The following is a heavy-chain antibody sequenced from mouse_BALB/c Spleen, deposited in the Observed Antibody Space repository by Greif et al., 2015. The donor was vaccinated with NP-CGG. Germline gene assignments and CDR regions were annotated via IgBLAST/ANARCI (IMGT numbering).Heavy chain of an antibody. J-gene: IGHJ4*01. CDR2: INPGSSTI. Sequence: EVHLVESGGGLVQPGGSLKPSCAASGFDFSRYWMSWVRQAPGKGLEWIGEINPGSSTINYTPSLKDKFIISRDNAKNTLYLQMSKVRSEDTALYYCARRPYYGNAMDYWGQGTSVTVSS. CDR1: GFDFSRYW. V-gene: IGHV4-1*02. D-gene: IGHD2-10*01. CDR3: ARRPYYGNAMDY.